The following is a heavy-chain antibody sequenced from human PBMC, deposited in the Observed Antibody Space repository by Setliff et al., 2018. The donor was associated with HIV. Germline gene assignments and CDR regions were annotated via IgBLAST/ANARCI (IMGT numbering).Heavy chain of an antibody. V-gene: IGHV4-61*01. CDR2: IYYSGST. CDR3: AQLGMVDDFDY. J-gene: IGHJ4*02. CDR1: GDSVSSRSYY. D-gene: IGHD1-1*01. Sequence: SETLSLTCPVSGDSVSSRSYYWSWIRQPPGKGLEWIGYIYYSGSTNYNPSLKSRVTISLDTSKNQFSLKLTSVTAADTAVYYCAQLGMVDDFDYWGQGTLVTVSS.